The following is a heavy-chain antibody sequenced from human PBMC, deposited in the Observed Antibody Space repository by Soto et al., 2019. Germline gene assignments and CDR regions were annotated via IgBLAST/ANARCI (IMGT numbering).Heavy chain of an antibody. CDR3: ARVVGYSSLFDYYYGMDV. CDR2: IIPIFGTA. Sequence: ASVKVSCKASGGTFISYAISWVRQAPGQGLEWMGGIIPIFGTANYAQKFQGRVTITADESTSTAYMELSSLRSEDTAVYYCARVVGYSSLFDYYYGMDVWGQGTTVTVSS. J-gene: IGHJ6*02. V-gene: IGHV1-69*13. D-gene: IGHD6-13*01. CDR1: GGTFISYA.